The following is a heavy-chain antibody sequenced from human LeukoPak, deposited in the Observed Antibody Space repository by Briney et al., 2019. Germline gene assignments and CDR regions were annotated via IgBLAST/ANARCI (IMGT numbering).Heavy chain of an antibody. J-gene: IGHJ5*02. CDR3: ARLIVGSSSTGWFDP. Sequence: GESLQISCQSSGYTFTSYWIGWVRRMPGKGLQWMGIIYPGDSDTTYSPSFQGQVTISADKSISTAYLQWSSLKASDTAIYYCARLIVGSSSTGWFDPWGQGTLVTVSS. D-gene: IGHD6-6*01. CDR2: IYPGDSDT. V-gene: IGHV5-51*01. CDR1: GYTFTSYW.